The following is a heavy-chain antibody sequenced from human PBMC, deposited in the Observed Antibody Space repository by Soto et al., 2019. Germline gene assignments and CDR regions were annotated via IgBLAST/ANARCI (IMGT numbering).Heavy chain of an antibody. CDR3: ATPGERSIGAPFDY. J-gene: IGHJ4*02. CDR1: GYTLTELS. Sequence: QVQLVQSGAEVKKPGASVKVSCKVSGYTLTELSMHWVRQAPGKGLEWMGGFDPEDGETIYAQKFQGRVTMTEDTSTDPAYMELSSMRSEDTAVYYCATPGERSIGAPFDYWGQGTLVTVSS. CDR2: FDPEDGET. D-gene: IGHD6-6*01. V-gene: IGHV1-24*01.